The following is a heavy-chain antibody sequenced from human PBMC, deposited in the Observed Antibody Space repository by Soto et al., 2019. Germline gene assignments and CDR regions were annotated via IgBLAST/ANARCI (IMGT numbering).Heavy chain of an antibody. V-gene: IGHV3-11*06. J-gene: IGHJ6*02. CDR1: GFTFSDYY. Sequence: AGGSLRLSCAASGFTFSDYYMSWIRQAPGKGLEWVSYISSSSSYTNYADSVKGRFTISRDNAKNSLYLQMNSLRAEDTAVYYCARVLGYCSSTSCPYGMDVWGQGTTVTVSS. D-gene: IGHD2-2*01. CDR2: ISSSSSYT. CDR3: ARVLGYCSSTSCPYGMDV.